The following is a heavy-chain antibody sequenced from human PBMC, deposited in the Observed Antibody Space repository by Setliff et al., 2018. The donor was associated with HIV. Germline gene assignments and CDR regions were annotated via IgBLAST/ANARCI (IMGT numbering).Heavy chain of an antibody. D-gene: IGHD1-26*01. Sequence: SVKVSCKASGGTLSNYAISWVRQAPGQGLEWVGGIIPFVNIANYAQKFQGRVTMTRDTSTSTVYMDLSSLRADDTAVYYCARASWEFLWGDIDYWGQGTLVTVSS. CDR3: ARASWEFLWGDIDY. CDR1: GGTLSNYA. V-gene: IGHV1-69*10. J-gene: IGHJ4*02. CDR2: IIPFVNIA.